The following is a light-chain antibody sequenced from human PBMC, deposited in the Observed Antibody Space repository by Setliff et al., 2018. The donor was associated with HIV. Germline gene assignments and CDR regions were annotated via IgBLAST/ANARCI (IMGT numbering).Light chain of an antibody. Sequence: HSALAQPASVSGSPGQSITISCSGSSSDVGSYNFVSWYQQHPGKAPQVIIYDVSRRPSGVSSRFSGSKSGNTASLTISGLQAEDQADYYCCSYTSSLTYVFGTGTKVTVL. V-gene: IGLV2-14*03. CDR1: SSDVGSYNF. CDR2: DVS. CDR3: CSYTSSLTYV. J-gene: IGLJ1*01.